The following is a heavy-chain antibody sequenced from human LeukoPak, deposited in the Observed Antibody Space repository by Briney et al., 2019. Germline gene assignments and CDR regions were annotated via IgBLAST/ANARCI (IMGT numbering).Heavy chain of an antibody. CDR2: IWYDGSNK. V-gene: IGHV3-33*01. Sequence: PGRSLRLYCAASGFTFSSYGMHWVRQAPGKGLEWVAVIWYDGSNKYYADSVKGRFTISRDNSKNTLYLQMNSLRAEDTAVYYCAGSSPRIYYYYGMDVWGKGTTVTVSS. CDR1: GFTFSSYG. J-gene: IGHJ6*04. D-gene: IGHD1-14*01. CDR3: AGSSPRIYYYYGMDV.